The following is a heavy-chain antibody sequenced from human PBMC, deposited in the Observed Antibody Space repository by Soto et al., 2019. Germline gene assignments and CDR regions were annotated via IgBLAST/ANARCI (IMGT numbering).Heavy chain of an antibody. CDR2: ISGSGGST. D-gene: IGHD6-13*01. V-gene: IGHV3-23*01. CDR3: AKGXXSXWYGGQFDC. Sequence: EVQLLESGGGLVQPGGSLRLSCAASGFTFNTYAMNWVRQAPGKGLEWVSAISGSGGSTYYADSVKGRFTISRDNSKNXLXXXXXXXXXXXXXXXXXAKGXXSXWYGGQFDCWGQGTQVTVSS. J-gene: IGHJ4*02. CDR1: GFTFNTYA.